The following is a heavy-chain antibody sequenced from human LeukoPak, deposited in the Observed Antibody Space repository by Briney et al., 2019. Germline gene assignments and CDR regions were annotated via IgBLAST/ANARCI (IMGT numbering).Heavy chain of an antibody. V-gene: IGHV1-69*06. CDR2: IIPIFGTA. CDR1: GYTFTSYD. Sequence: SVKVSCKASGYTFTSYDISWVRQAPGQGLEWMGGIIPIFGTANYAQKFQGRVTITADKSTSTAYMELSSLRSEDTAVYYCARKYSSSWYGGYFDYWGQGTLVTVSS. J-gene: IGHJ4*02. CDR3: ARKYSSSWYGGYFDY. D-gene: IGHD6-13*01.